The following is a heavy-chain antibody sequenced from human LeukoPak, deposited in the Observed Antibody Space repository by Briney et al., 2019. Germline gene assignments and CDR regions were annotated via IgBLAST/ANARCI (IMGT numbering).Heavy chain of an antibody. CDR2: ISAYNGNT. D-gene: IGHD3-22*01. CDR3: ARDPENYYDSSGYYSRGAFDI. Sequence: ASVNVSCKASGYTFTSYGISWVRQAPGQGLEWMGWISAYNGNTNYAQKLQRRVTMTTDTSTSSAYMELRSLRSDDTAVYYCARDPENYYDSSGYYSRGAFDIWGQGTMVTVSS. J-gene: IGHJ3*02. CDR1: GYTFTSYG. V-gene: IGHV1-18*01.